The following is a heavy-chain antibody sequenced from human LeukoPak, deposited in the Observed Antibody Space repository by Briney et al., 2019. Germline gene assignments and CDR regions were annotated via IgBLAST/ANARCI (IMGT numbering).Heavy chain of an antibody. Sequence: ASVKVSCKASGYTFTSYGISWVRQAPGQGLEWMGWINPNSGGTNYAQKFQGRVTMTRDTSISTAYMELSRLRSDDTAVYYCAAGYCSGGSCLLDYWGQGTLVTVSS. V-gene: IGHV1-2*02. J-gene: IGHJ4*02. CDR2: INPNSGGT. D-gene: IGHD2-15*01. CDR3: AAGYCSGGSCLLDY. CDR1: GYTFTSYG.